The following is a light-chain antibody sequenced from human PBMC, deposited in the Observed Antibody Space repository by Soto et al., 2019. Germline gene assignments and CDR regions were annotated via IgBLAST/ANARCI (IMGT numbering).Light chain of an antibody. J-gene: IGKJ1*01. V-gene: IGKV3-20*01. CDR3: QQYGSSPPWT. Sequence: EIVLTQSPATLSLSTGERGTLSCRASQIIDSRYLGLYHQKPGQAPRLLIYGASSRATGIPGRFSGSGSGTDFTLSISSLEPEDCGVYYCQQYGSSPPWTFGQGTRVEVK. CDR2: GAS. CDR1: QIIDSRY.